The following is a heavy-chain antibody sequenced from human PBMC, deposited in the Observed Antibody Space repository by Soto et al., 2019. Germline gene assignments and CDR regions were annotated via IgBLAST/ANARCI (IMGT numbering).Heavy chain of an antibody. D-gene: IGHD6-19*01. CDR1: GFTFSGYA. J-gene: IGHJ4*02. V-gene: IGHV3-23*01. CDR3: AKASEQWLGEYHFDY. CDR2: ISGTVGST. Sequence: GGSLRLSCAASGFTFSGYAMSWFRQAAGKGLEWVSVISGTVGSTYDADSVKGRFSISRDNPKNTLYLQMNSLRVEDTAVYYCAKASEQWLGEYHFDYWGQGTLVTVSS.